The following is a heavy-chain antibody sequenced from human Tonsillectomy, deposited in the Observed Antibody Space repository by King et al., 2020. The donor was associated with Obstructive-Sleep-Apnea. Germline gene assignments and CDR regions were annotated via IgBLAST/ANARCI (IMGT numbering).Heavy chain of an antibody. J-gene: IGHJ4*02. CDR1: GFSLSTSGVD. V-gene: IGHV2-5*02. Sequence: TLKESGPTLVKPTQTLTLTCTFSGFSLSTSGVDMGWLRQPPGKALDCLALIYWDYDKRYSPSLKCRLTITKDTSKNQVVLTMTNIDPVDTATYYCAXSXXXXSXGXLPLDYWGQGXLVTVSS. CDR2: IYWDYDK. CDR3: AXSXXXXSXGXLPLDY. D-gene: IGHD3-10*01.